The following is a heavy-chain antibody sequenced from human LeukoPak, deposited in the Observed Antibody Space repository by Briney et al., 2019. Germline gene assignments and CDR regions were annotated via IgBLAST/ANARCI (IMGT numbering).Heavy chain of an antibody. CDR3: ARNQGRGDSSYYGMDV. Sequence: WASVKVSCKASGYTFTSYYMHWVRQAPGQGLEWMGWINPNSGGTNYAQKFQGWVTMTRDTSISTAYMELSRLRSDDTAVYYCARNQGRGDSSYYGMDVWGQGTTVTVSS. CDR2: INPNSGGT. J-gene: IGHJ6*02. D-gene: IGHD3-10*01. V-gene: IGHV1-2*04. CDR1: GYTFTSYY.